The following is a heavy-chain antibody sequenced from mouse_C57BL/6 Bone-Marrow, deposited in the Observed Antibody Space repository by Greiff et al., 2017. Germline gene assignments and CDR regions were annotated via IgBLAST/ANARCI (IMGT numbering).Heavy chain of an antibody. CDR1: GFTFSDYY. D-gene: IGHD2-1*01. V-gene: IGHV5-16*01. CDR2: INYDGSST. J-gene: IGHJ4*01. CDR3: ARDRLLYAMDY. Sequence: EVKLMESEGGLVQPGSSMKLSCTASGFTFSDYYMAWVRQVPEKGLEWVANINYDGSSTYYLDSLKSRFIISRDNAKNILYLQRSSLKSEDTATYYCARDRLLYAMDYWGQGTSVTVSS.